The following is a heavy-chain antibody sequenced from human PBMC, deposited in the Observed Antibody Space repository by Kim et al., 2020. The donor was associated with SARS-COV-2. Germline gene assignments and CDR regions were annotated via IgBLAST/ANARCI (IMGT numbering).Heavy chain of an antibody. CDR3: ARDLTVTTQYYYYSYGMDV. J-gene: IGHJ6*02. D-gene: IGHD4-17*01. V-gene: IGHV1-46*03. Sequence: ASVKVSCKASGYTFTNYYMHWVRQAPGQGLEWMGIINPSGGSTSYAQKFQGRVTMTRDTSTSTVYMELSSLRSEDTAVYYCARDLTVTTQYYYYSYGMDVWGQGTTVSVTS. CDR2: INPSGGST. CDR1: GYTFTNYY.